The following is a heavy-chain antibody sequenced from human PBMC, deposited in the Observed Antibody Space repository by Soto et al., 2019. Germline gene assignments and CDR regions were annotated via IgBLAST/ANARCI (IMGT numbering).Heavy chain of an antibody. CDR1: GFTFSSYP. D-gene: IGHD5-12*01. V-gene: IGHV3-23*01. Sequence: EVQLLESGGGLAQPGGSLRLSCAASGFTFSSYPMSWVRQAPGQGLEWVSGIVASDGITYYADSVKGRFTISRDNSKNTLYLQMNSLRAEDPAVYYCAKNSAATIRVGYDYWGQGTLVTVSS. CDR2: IVASDGIT. CDR3: AKNSAATIRVGYDY. J-gene: IGHJ4*02.